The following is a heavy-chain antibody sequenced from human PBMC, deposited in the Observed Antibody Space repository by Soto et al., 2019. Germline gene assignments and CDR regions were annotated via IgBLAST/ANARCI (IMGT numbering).Heavy chain of an antibody. Sequence: SETLSLTCAVYGGSFSGYYWSWIRQPPGKGLEWIGEINHSGSTNYNPSLKSRVTISVDTSKNQFSLKLSSVTAADTAVYYCARGRHYYDSSGERFDPWGQGTLVTVSS. CDR2: INHSGST. J-gene: IGHJ5*02. D-gene: IGHD3-22*01. V-gene: IGHV4-34*01. CDR3: ARGRHYYDSSGERFDP. CDR1: GGSFSGYY.